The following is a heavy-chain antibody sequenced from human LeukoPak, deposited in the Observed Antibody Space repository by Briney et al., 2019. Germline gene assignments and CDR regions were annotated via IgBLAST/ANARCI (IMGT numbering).Heavy chain of an antibody. D-gene: IGHD4-17*01. CDR2: INPSGGST. CDR3: ARDTVTNTFDY. CDR1: GYTFTSYY. Sequence: GASVKVSCKASGYTFTSYYMHWVRQAPGQGLEWMGIINPSGGSTTYAQKFQGRVTMTRDTSTSTVYMELSSLRSEDTAVYHCARDTVTNTFDYWGQGTLVTVSS. V-gene: IGHV1-46*01. J-gene: IGHJ4*02.